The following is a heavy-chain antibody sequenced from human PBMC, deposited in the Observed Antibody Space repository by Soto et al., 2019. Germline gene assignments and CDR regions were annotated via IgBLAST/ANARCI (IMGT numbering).Heavy chain of an antibody. CDR1: GFTFSDYY. CDR3: ARDVESYYDFWSGYYPTHSYYYGMDV. V-gene: IGHV3-11*01. D-gene: IGHD3-3*01. J-gene: IGHJ6*02. CDR2: ISSSGSTI. Sequence: PGGTLRLSCAASGFTFSDYYMSGIRQAPGKGLEWVSYISSSGSTIYYADSVKGRFTISRDNAKNSLYLQMNSLRAEDTAVYYCARDVESYYDFWSGYYPTHSYYYGMDVWGQGTTVTVSS.